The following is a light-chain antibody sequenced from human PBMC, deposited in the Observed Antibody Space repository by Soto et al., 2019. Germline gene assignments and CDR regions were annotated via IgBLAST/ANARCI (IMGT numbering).Light chain of an antibody. J-gene: IGKJ5*01. CDR1: QSVSSN. CDR3: QQYNNWPPIT. Sequence: EIVMTQSPAALFVSTGESATLSCRASQSVSSNLAWYQQKPGQAPRLLIYGASTRATGIPARFSGSGSGTEFTLTISSLQSEDFAVYYCQQYNNWPPITFGQGTRLEIK. CDR2: GAS. V-gene: IGKV3-15*01.